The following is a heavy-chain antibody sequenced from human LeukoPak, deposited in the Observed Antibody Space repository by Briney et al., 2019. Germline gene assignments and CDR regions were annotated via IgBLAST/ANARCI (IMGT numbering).Heavy chain of an antibody. D-gene: IGHD3-22*01. Sequence: SQTLSLTCTVSGGSISSGSYYWSWIRQPAGKGLEWIGRIYTSGSTNYSPSLKSRVTISVDTSKNQFSLKLSSVTAADTAVYYCARFNGDSSGYYFGTIDYWGQGTLVTVSS. CDR1: GGSISSGSYY. J-gene: IGHJ4*02. V-gene: IGHV4-61*02. CDR2: IYTSGST. CDR3: ARFNGDSSGYYFGTIDY.